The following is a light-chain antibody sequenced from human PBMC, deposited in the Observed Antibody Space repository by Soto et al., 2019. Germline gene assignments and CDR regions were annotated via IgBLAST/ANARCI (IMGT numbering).Light chain of an antibody. V-gene: IGLV2-11*01. J-gene: IGLJ1*01. CDR3: CSYAGYYTHYV. CDR1: SSDVGGYNY. CDR2: EVT. Sequence: QSALTQPASVSGSPGQSITISCTGTSSDVGGYNYVSWFQQHPGKAPKLMIFEVTKRPSGVPDRFSGSKSGNTASLTISGLQAEDEADYYCCSYAGYYTHYVFGTGTKLTVL.